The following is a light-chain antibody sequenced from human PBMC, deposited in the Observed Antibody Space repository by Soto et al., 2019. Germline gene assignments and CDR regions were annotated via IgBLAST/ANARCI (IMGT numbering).Light chain of an antibody. J-gene: IGLJ2*01. V-gene: IGLV2-14*01. CDR3: SSYTSSNTVL. CDR2: DVS. Sequence: QSVLTQPASVSGSPGQSITISCTGTTSDVGGYRYVSWYQQHPGRAPQLMIYDVSNRPSGVSNRFSGSKSGNTASLTISGLQAEDEDDYYCSSYTSSNTVLFGGGTKLTVL. CDR1: TSDVGGYRY.